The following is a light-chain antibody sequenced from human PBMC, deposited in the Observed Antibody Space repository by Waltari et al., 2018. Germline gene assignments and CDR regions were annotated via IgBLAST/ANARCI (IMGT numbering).Light chain of an antibody. CDR3: QQRYSTPLT. V-gene: IGKV1-39*01. Sequence: DIQMTQSPSSLSASVGDRVTITCRASQSISSYLNWYQQKPGKAPKLLIYAASSLQSGGPSRFSGSGAGTDFTLTISSLQHEDFATDYCQQRYSTPLTFGGGTKVEIK. CDR2: AAS. J-gene: IGKJ4*01. CDR1: QSISSY.